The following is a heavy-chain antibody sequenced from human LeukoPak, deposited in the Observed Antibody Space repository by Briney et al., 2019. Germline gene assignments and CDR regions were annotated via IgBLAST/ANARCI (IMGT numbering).Heavy chain of an antibody. J-gene: IGHJ6*02. D-gene: IGHD2-21*01. Sequence: GGSLRLSCAASGFNFRGYAMSWVRQAPGKGLEWVSAISGSGGRAHYADSVRGRFTISRDNSQNTLQLQMNSLRAEDTAVYYCAKEVVMGETNYYYYGMDVWGQGTTVTV. V-gene: IGHV3-23*01. CDR3: AKEVVMGETNYYYYGMDV. CDR2: ISGSGGRA. CDR1: GFNFRGYA.